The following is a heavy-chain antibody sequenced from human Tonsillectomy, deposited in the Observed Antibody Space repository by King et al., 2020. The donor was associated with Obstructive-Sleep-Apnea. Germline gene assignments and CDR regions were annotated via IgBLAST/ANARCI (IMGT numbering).Heavy chain of an antibody. CDR3: ARTYSSRRTLGGMDV. Sequence: VQLVESGGGLVQPGGSLRLSCAASGFTFSSYAMSWVRQAPGKGLEWVSAISGSGGSTYYADSVKGRFTISRDNSKNTLYLQMNSRRAEDTAVYYCARTYSSRRTLGGMDVWGQGTTVTVSS. D-gene: IGHD6-19*01. J-gene: IGHJ6*02. CDR2: ISGSGGST. V-gene: IGHV3-23*04. CDR1: GFTFSSYA.